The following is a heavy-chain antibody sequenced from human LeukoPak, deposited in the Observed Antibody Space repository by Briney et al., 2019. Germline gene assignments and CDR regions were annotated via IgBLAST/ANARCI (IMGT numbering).Heavy chain of an antibody. CDR2: ISAYNGNT. CDR1: GYTFTSYG. J-gene: IGHJ6*03. Sequence: ASVKVSCKASGYTFTSYGISWVRQAPGQGLEWMGWISAYNGNTNYAQKLQGRVTMTTDTSTSTAYMELRGLRSDDTAVYYCAREKVEHYYYCYYMDVWGKGTTVTVSS. CDR3: AREKVEHYYYCYYMDV. D-gene: IGHD1-1*01. V-gene: IGHV1-18*01.